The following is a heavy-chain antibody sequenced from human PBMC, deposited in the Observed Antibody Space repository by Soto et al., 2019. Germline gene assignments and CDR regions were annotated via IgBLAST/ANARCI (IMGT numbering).Heavy chain of an antibody. J-gene: IGHJ3*02. CDR2: IYPGDSDT. CDR1: GYSFTSYW. D-gene: IGHD2-21*02. Sequence: GESLKISCKGSGYSFTSYWIGWVRQMPGKGLEWMGIIYPGDSDTRYSPSFQGQVTISADKSISTAYLQWSSLKASDTAMYYCARRRITAVTAQNDAFYIWGQGTMGTVS. V-gene: IGHV5-51*01. CDR3: ARRRITAVTAQNDAFYI.